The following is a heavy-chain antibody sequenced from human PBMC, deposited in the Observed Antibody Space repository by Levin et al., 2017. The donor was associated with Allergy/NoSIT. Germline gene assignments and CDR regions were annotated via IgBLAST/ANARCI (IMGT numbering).Heavy chain of an antibody. V-gene: IGHV1-58*01. CDR2: IVVGGGNA. Sequence: ASVKVSCKASGFIFTRSAVQWVRQARGQRLEWIGWIVVGGGNANYAQKFQERVTITRDMSTSTAYMELSSLRSDDTAVYFCAAVVNGSYALLAFDYWGQGTLVTVSS. CDR1: GFIFTRSA. J-gene: IGHJ4*02. D-gene: IGHD1-26*01. CDR3: AAVVNGSYALLAFDY.